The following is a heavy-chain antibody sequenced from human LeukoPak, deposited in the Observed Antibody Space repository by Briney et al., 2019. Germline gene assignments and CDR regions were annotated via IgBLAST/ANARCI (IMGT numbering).Heavy chain of an antibody. J-gene: IGHJ4*02. V-gene: IGHV3-23*01. CDR3: AKSANTWPYYFDY. Sequence: GSLRLSCVASGFTFNNYAMSWVRQAPGKGLEWVSGISGSGGSTYYADSVEGRFTISRDNSKNTLFLQMNSLRAEDTAVYYCAKSANTWPYYFDYWGQGTLASVSS. D-gene: IGHD3-10*01. CDR1: GFTFNNYA. CDR2: ISGSGGST.